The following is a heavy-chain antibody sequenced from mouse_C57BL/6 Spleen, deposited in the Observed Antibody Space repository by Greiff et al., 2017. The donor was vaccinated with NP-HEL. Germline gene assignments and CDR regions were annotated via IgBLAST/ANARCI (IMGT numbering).Heavy chain of an antibody. CDR2: IWWDDDK. CDR3: ARNGIYYGNPYAMDY. CDR1: GFSLSTFGMG. J-gene: IGHJ4*01. Sequence: QVQLKESGPGILQPSQTLSLTCSFSGFSLSTFGMGVGWIRQPSGKGLEWLAHIWWDDDKYYNPALKSRLTISKDTSKNQVFLKIANVDTADTATYYCARNGIYYGNPYAMDYWGQGTSVTVSS. V-gene: IGHV8-8*01. D-gene: IGHD2-1*01.